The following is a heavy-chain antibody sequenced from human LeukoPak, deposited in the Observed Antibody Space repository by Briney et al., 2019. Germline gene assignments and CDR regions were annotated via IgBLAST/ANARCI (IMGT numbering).Heavy chain of an antibody. CDR1: GFTFSSYA. D-gene: IGHD2-2*01. CDR2: ISYDGSNK. V-gene: IGHV3-30-3*01. Sequence: GRSLRLSCAASGFTFSSYAMHWVRQAPGKGLEWVAVISYDGSNKYYADSVKGRFTISRDNSKNTPYLQMNSLRAEDTAVYYCARGPRPSSTSSWYEYWGQGTLVTVSS. J-gene: IGHJ4*02. CDR3: ARGPRPSSTSSWYEY.